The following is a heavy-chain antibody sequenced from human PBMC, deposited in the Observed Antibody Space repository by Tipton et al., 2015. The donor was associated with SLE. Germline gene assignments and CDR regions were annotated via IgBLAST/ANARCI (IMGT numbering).Heavy chain of an antibody. CDR3: ARRGKPTGGYSSSWSDAIDI. CDR2: IRYDGSNK. V-gene: IGHV3-30*02. J-gene: IGHJ3*02. Sequence: GSLRLSCAASGFTFSSYGMHWVRQAPGKGLEWVAFIRYDGSNKYYADSVKGRFTISRDNSKNTLYLQMNSLRAEDTAVYYCARRGKPTGGYSSSWSDAIDIWGQGTMVTVSS. CDR1: GFTFSSYG. D-gene: IGHD6-13*01.